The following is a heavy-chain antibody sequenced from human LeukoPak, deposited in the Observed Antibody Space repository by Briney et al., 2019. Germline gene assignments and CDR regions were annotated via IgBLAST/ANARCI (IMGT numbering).Heavy chain of an antibody. CDR2: IDRPAKSYAT. CDR1: GFTLSDSA. J-gene: IGHJ5*02. V-gene: IGHV3-73*01. D-gene: IGHD1-26*01. CDR3: TRDRGTYNWLDP. Sequence: PGGSLRLSCAASGFTLSDSAIHWVRQASGKGLEWVGLIDRPAKSYATAYGASVGGRFTISRDDSKNTAYLQMDSLKTEDTALYYCTRDRGTYNWLDPWGQGTLATVSS.